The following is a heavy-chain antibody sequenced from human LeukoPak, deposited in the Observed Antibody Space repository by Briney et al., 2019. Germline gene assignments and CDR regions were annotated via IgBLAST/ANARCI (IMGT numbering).Heavy chain of an antibody. Sequence: GGSLRLSCAASGFTFDDYAMHWVRQAPGKGLEWVSLISWDGGSTYYADSVRGRFTISRDNSKNSLYLQMNSLRAEDTAVYYCARVKTGNWLSRGYYYMDVWGKGTTVTVSS. D-gene: IGHD1-1*01. CDR1: GFTFDDYA. CDR2: ISWDGGST. J-gene: IGHJ6*03. V-gene: IGHV3-43D*03. CDR3: ARVKTGNWLSRGYYYMDV.